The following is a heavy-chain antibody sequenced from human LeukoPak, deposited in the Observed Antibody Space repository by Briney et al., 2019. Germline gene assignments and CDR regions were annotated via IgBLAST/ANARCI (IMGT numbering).Heavy chain of an antibody. CDR2: ISSNWGST. Sequence: GGSLRLSCAASGFTFSSYAMHWVRQAPGKGLEYGSAISSNWGSTYYANSVKGRFTISRDNSKNTLYLQMGSLRAEDMAVYYCARDYSNYAPPDYWGQGTLVTVSS. D-gene: IGHD4-11*01. V-gene: IGHV3-64*01. CDR3: ARDYSNYAPPDY. J-gene: IGHJ4*02. CDR1: GFTFSSYA.